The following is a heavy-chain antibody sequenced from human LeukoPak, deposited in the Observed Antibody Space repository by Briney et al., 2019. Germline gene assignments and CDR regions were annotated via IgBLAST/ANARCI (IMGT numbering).Heavy chain of an antibody. Sequence: GGSLRLSCAASGFTFDDYAMHWVRQAPGKGLEWVSSISWNSGTIRYADSVKGRFTISRDNAKNSLYLQMNSLRAEDTALYYCANDRGGDYIHYFDYWGQGTRVTVSS. D-gene: IGHD4-17*01. CDR1: GFTFDDYA. CDR2: ISWNSGTI. CDR3: ANDRGGDYIHYFDY. V-gene: IGHV3-9*01. J-gene: IGHJ4*02.